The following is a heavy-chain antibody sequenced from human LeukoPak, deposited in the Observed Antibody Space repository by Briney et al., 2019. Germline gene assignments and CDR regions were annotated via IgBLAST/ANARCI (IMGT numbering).Heavy chain of an antibody. CDR3: ARHRLRDRYFDY. D-gene: IGHD3-10*01. J-gene: IGHJ4*02. CDR1: GGPISSSSYY. V-gene: IGHV4-39*01. CDR2: IYYSGST. Sequence: SETLSLTCTVSGGPISSSSYYWGWIRQPPGKGLEWIGSIYYSGSTCYNPSLKSRVTISVDTSKNQFSLKLSSVTAADTAVYYCARHRLRDRYFDYWGQGTLVTVSS.